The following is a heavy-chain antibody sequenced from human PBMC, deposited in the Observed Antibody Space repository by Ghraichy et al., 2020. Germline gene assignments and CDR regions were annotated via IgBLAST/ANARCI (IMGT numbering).Heavy chain of an antibody. D-gene: IGHD2-2*02. V-gene: IGHV1-18*04. Sequence: ASVKVSCKASGYTFTSYGISWVRQAPGQGLEWMGWISAYNGNTNYAQKLQGRVTMTTDTSTSTAYMELRSLRSDDTAVYYCARTPAAGCSTSCYIGYYYYGMDVWGQGTTVTVSS. CDR3: ARTPAAGCSTSCYIGYYYYGMDV. CDR2: ISAYNGNT. J-gene: IGHJ6*02. CDR1: GYTFTSYG.